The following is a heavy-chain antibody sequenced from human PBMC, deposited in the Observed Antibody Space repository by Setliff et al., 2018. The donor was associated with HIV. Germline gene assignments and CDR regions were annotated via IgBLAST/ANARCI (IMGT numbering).Heavy chain of an antibody. D-gene: IGHD3-3*01. CDR3: ARDSVTIFGVVPYYYYGMDV. CDR2: ISSSGSTI. Sequence: GGSLRLSCAASGFIFDDYTMNWVRQAPGKGLEWVSYISSSGSTIYYAASVKGRFTISRDNAKNSLYLQMNSLRAEDTAVYYCARDSVTIFGVVPYYYYGMDVWGQGTTVTVSS. J-gene: IGHJ6*02. CDR1: GFIFDDYT. V-gene: IGHV3-48*03.